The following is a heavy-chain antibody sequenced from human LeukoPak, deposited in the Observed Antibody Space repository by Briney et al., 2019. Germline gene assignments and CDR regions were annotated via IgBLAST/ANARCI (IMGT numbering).Heavy chain of an antibody. D-gene: IGHD5-18*01. J-gene: IGHJ4*02. CDR1: GFTFSSYG. CDR3: AKDARIQLWLDYFDY. CDR2: ISYDGSNK. Sequence: GGSLRLSCAASGFTFSSYGMHWVRQAPGKGLEWVAVISYDGSNKYYADSVKGRFTISRDNSKSTLYLQMNSLRAEDTAVYYCAKDARIQLWLDYFDYWGQGTLVTVSS. V-gene: IGHV3-30*18.